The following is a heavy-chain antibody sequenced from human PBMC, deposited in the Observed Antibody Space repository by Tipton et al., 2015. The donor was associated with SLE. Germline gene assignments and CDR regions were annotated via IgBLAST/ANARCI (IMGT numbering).Heavy chain of an antibody. D-gene: IGHD6-13*01. CDR2: VYHSGTT. CDR3: ARVYSSSWSGGYFDL. J-gene: IGHJ2*01. CDR1: GYSIRIDYY. V-gene: IGHV4-38-2*01. Sequence: TLSLTCGVSGYSIRIDYYWGWIRQPPGKGLEWIGSVYHSGTTYYNPSLESRVTISVDTSKNQFSLKLSSVTAADTAVYFCARVYSSSWSGGYFDLWGRGTLVTVSS.